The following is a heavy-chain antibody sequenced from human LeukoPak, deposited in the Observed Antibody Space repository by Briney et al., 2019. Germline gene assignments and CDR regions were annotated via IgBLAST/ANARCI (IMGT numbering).Heavy chain of an antibody. Sequence: GASVKVSCKASGYTFTSYGISWVRQAPGQGLEWMGWISAYNGNTNYAQKLQGRVTMTTGTSTSTAYMELRSLRSDDTAVYYCARDTGRGYYYDSSPNYWGQGTLVTVSS. V-gene: IGHV1-18*01. J-gene: IGHJ4*02. CDR3: ARDTGRGYYYDSSPNY. CDR1: GYTFTSYG. CDR2: ISAYNGNT. D-gene: IGHD3-22*01.